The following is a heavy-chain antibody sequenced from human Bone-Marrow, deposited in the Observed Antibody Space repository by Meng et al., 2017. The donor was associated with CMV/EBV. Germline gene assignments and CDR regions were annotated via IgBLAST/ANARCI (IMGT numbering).Heavy chain of an antibody. CDR2: IYYSGST. D-gene: IGHD6-19*01. Sequence: SETLSLTCTVSGGSISSYYWSWIRQPPGKGLEWIGYIYYSGSTNYNPSLKSRVTISVDTSKNQFSLKLSSVTAADTAVYYCARVSWQWLGWGSVWGQGTTVTSP. CDR3: ARVSWQWLGWGSV. J-gene: IGHJ6*02. CDR1: GGSISSYY. V-gene: IGHV4-59*01.